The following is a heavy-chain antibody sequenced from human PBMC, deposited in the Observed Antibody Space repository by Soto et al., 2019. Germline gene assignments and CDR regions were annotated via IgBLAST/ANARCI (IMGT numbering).Heavy chain of an antibody. CDR3: ARDLGGFPDY. V-gene: IGHV1-18*01. J-gene: IGHJ4*02. D-gene: IGHD5-12*01. CDR2: ISAYNGNR. Sequence: VKVSCKASGYSFTSYGISWVRQAPGQGLXWMGWISAYNGNRXYAQNFQGRVTMTTDTSTSTAYMELRSLRSDDTAVYYCARDLGGFPDYWGQGTLVTVSS. CDR1: GYSFTSYG.